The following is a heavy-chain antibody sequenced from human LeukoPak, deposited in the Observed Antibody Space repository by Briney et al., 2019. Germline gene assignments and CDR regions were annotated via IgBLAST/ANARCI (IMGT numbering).Heavy chain of an antibody. CDR3: AGTPEQWLVLAWFDP. D-gene: IGHD6-19*01. V-gene: IGHV3-48*01. CDR2: ISSGSSTI. CDR1: GFIFSDYN. Sequence: GGSLRLSCAASGFIFSDYNMNWVRQAPGKGLEWVSYISSGSSTIYYADSVKGRFIISRDNAKNSLYLQMNSLRAEDTAVYYCAGTPEQWLVLAWFDPWGQGTLVTVSS. J-gene: IGHJ5*02.